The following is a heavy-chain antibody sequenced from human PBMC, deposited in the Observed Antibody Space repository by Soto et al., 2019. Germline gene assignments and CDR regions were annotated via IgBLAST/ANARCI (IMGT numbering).Heavy chain of an antibody. Sequence: EVQLVESGGGLVQPGGSLRLSCAASGFTFSSYWMSWVRQAPGKGLEWVANIKQDGSEKYYVDSVKGRFTISRDNAENSLYLQMNSLRAEDTAVYYCATDCSSTSCYVDYWGQGTLVTVSS. CDR2: IKQDGSEK. D-gene: IGHD2-2*01. V-gene: IGHV3-7*04. J-gene: IGHJ4*02. CDR3: ATDCSSTSCYVDY. CDR1: GFTFSSYW.